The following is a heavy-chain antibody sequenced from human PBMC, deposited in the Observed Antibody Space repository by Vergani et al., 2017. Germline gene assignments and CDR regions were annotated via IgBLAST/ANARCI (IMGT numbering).Heavy chain of an antibody. CDR2: ISDNGGTT. CDR3: TKGSRGYTGYFFDY. D-gene: IGHD5-12*01. CDR1: GFTFSSYA. J-gene: IGHJ4*02. Sequence: VQLVESGGGVVQPGRSLRLSCAASGFTFSSYALHWVRQAPGKGLEWVSIISDNGGTTYYADSVKGRFIISRDNSKNTLHLQMNSLRADDTAVYYCTKGSRGYTGYFFDYWGQGTLATVSS. V-gene: IGHV3-23*04.